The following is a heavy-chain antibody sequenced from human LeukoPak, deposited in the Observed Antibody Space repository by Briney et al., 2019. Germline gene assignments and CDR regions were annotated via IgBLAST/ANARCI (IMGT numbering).Heavy chain of an antibody. CDR1: GGSISSGGYS. CDR2: IYHSGST. V-gene: IGHV4-30-2*01. CDR3: ARHSLVVPAAISGYYGMDV. D-gene: IGHD2-2*02. Sequence: PSQTLSLTCAVSGGSISSGGYSWSWIRQPPGKGLEWIGYIYHSGSTYYNPSLKSRVTISVDTSKNQFSLKLSSVTAADTAVYYCARHSLVVPAAISGYYGMDVWGQGTTVTVSS. J-gene: IGHJ6*02.